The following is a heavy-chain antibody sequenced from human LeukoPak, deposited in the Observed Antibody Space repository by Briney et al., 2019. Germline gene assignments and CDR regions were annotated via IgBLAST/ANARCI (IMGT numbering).Heavy chain of an antibody. J-gene: IGHJ6*03. CDR2: LYYSGST. Sequence: SETLSLTCTVSGGSISSYYWGWIRQPPGKGLEWIGSLYYSGSTYYNPSLKSRVTISVDTSKNQFSLKLSSVTAADTAVYYCVTITGLYYYYYYMDVWGKGTTVTISS. D-gene: IGHD3-10*01. CDR1: GGSISSYY. V-gene: IGHV4-39*01. CDR3: VTITGLYYYYYYMDV.